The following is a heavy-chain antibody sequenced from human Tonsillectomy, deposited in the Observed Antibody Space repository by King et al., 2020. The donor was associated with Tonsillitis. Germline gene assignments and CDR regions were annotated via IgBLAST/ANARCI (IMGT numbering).Heavy chain of an antibody. V-gene: IGHV1-2*02. J-gene: IGHJ5*02. CDR1: GYTFTGYY. Sequence: VQLVESGAEVKKPGASVKVSCTASGYTFTGYYMHWVRQAPGQGLEWMGWINPNSGGTNYAQKFQGRVTMTRDTSISTAYMELSRLRSDDTAVYYCAREGAAYSSSWYDWFDPWGQGTLVTVSS. CDR2: INPNSGGT. CDR3: AREGAAYSSSWYDWFDP. D-gene: IGHD6-13*01.